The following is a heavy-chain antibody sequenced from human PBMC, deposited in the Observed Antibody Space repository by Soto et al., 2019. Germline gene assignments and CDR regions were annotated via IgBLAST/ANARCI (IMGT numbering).Heavy chain of an antibody. Sequence: GGAPRLSCAASGFTFSRYGMHWVRQAPGKGLEWVAVISYDGSNKYYADSVKGRFTISRDNSKNTLYLQMNSLRAEDTAVYYCAKEIPMVRGVIITTYYYYGMDVWGQGTTVTVSS. D-gene: IGHD3-10*01. CDR2: ISYDGSNK. CDR3: AKEIPMVRGVIITTYYYYGMDV. CDR1: GFTFSRYG. J-gene: IGHJ6*02. V-gene: IGHV3-30*18.